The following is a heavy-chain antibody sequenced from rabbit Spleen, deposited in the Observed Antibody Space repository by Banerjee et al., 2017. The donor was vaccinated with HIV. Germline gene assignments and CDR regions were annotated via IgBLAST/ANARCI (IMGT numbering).Heavy chain of an antibody. J-gene: IGHJ4*01. CDR2: IDVTKSGST. D-gene: IGHD4-2*01. CDR3: ARDAAGREDFNL. V-gene: IGHV1S40*01. CDR1: GLDFTNNYW. Sequence: QSLEESGGDLVKPGASLTLTCTASGLDFTNNYWICWVRQAPGKGLEWIACIDVTKSGSTYYTSWAKGRFTISKTSSTTVTLQMTSLTVADTATYFCARDAAGREDFNLWGPGTLVTVS.